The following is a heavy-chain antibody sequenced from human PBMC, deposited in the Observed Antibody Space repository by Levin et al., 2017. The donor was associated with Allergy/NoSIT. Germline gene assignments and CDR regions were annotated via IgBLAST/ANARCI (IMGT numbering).Heavy chain of an antibody. Sequence: GESLKISCKTSGYTFSLYAISWVRQAPGQGPEWLGWISPYNGNTDYAQKFQGRVTMTTDTSTSTAYMELRSLRPDDTAVYYCARELHGYYYFDYWGQGTLVTVS. V-gene: IGHV1-18*01. CDR1: GYTFSLYA. CDR2: ISPYNGNT. J-gene: IGHJ4*02. D-gene: IGHD5-18*01. CDR3: ARELHGYYYFDY.